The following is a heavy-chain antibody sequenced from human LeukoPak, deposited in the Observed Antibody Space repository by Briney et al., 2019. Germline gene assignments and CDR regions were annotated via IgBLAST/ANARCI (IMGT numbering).Heavy chain of an antibody. CDR2: ISGSGGST. J-gene: IGHJ4*02. CDR3: AKGTYDISTGYYDY. D-gene: IGHD3-9*01. CDR1: GFTFSSYA. Sequence: PGGSLRLSCAASGFTFSSYAMSWVRQAPGKGLEWVSAISGSGGSTYYADSVKGRFTISRDNSKNTLYLQMNSLRAEDTAVYYCAKGTYDISTGYYDYWGQGTLVTVSS. V-gene: IGHV3-23*01.